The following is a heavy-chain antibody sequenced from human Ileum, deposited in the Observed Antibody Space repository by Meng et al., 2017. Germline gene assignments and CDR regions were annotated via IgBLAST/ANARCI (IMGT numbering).Heavy chain of an antibody. CDR2: IYYSGTT. CDR3: AREPPAAAGTGADY. J-gene: IGHJ4*02. Sequence: QVQLQESGPGLVKPSQTQSLTCTGSGGSIRSGGYDWSWIRHPPGKGLEWIGYIYYSGTTYYNPSLKSRVTISVDTSKNQFSLKLSSVTAADTAVYYCAREPPAAAGTGADYWGQGTLVTVSS. D-gene: IGHD6-13*01. CDR1: GGSIRSGGYD. V-gene: IGHV4-31*03.